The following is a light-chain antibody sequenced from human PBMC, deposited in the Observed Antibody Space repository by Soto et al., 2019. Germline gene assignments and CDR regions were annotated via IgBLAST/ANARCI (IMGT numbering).Light chain of an antibody. CDR2: WAS. V-gene: IGKV4-1*01. Sequence: DIVMTQSPDSLAVSLGERATINCKSSQSVLYSSNNKNYLAWYQQKPGQPPKLLIYWASTRESGVPDRLSGSGSGTDFTLTISSLQAEDVAVYYCQQYYSTPRWTFGQGTKLEIK. CDR1: QSVLYSSNNKNY. CDR3: QQYYSTPRWT. J-gene: IGKJ2*02.